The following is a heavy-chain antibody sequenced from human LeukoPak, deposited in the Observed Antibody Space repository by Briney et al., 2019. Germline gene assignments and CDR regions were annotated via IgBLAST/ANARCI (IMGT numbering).Heavy chain of an antibody. Sequence: GGSLRLSCAASGFTFDDYAMHWVRQAPGKGLEWVSGISWNSGSIGYADSVKGRFTISRDNAKNSLYLQMNSLRAEDTALYYCAKTTITTGGFDYWGQGTLVTVSS. J-gene: IGHJ4*02. D-gene: IGHD3-22*01. V-gene: IGHV3-9*01. CDR3: AKTTITTGGFDY. CDR1: GFTFDDYA. CDR2: ISWNSGSI.